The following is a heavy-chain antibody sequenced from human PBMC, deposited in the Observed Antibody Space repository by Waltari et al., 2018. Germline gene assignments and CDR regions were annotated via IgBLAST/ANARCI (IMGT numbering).Heavy chain of an antibody. CDR3: ASRGAYGSGTDYYYSMDV. D-gene: IGHD3-10*01. CDR1: GGTFSSYA. V-gene: IGHV1-69*12. Sequence: QVQLVQSGAEVKKPGSSVKVSCKASGGTFSSYAISWVRPAPGQGLEWMGGIIPIFGTANYAQKFQGRVTITADESTSTAYMELSSLRSEDTAVYYCASRGAYGSGTDYYYSMDVWGQGTTVTVSS. CDR2: IIPIFGTA. J-gene: IGHJ6*02.